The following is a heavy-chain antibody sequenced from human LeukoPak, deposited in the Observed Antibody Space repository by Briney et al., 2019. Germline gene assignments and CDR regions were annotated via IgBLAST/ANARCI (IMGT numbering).Heavy chain of an antibody. CDR1: GFTFSSYG. J-gene: IGHJ2*01. D-gene: IGHD7-27*01. CDR3: ARDGLLGYFDL. Sequence: PGGSLRPSCAASGFTFSSYGMHWVRQAPGKGLEWVAVIWYDGSNKYYADSVKGRFTISRDNSKNTLYLQMNSLRAEDTAVYYCARDGLLGYFDLWGRGTLVTVSS. CDR2: IWYDGSNK. V-gene: IGHV3-33*01.